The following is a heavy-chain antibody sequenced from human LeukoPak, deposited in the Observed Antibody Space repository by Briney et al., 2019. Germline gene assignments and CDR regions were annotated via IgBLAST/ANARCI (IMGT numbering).Heavy chain of an antibody. Sequence: PSETLSLTCTVSGDSISSNSYFWGWIRQPPGKGLEWIGDIYYSGSTNYNPSLKSRVTISVDTSKNQFSLKLSSVTAADTAVYYCARETLTGSGSYYNAPFDYWGQGTLVTVSS. CDR1: GDSISSNSYF. V-gene: IGHV4-39*07. J-gene: IGHJ4*02. D-gene: IGHD3-10*01. CDR2: IYYSGST. CDR3: ARETLTGSGSYYNAPFDY.